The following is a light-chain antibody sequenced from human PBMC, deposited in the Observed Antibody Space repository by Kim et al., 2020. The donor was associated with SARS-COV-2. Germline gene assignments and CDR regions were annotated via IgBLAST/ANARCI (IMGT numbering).Light chain of an antibody. CDR3: QQTYTTPT. V-gene: IGKV1-39*01. Sequence: DIQMTQSPSSLSASVGDRVTITCRASQNIGYSLNWYQQKPGKAPKVLIYAALSLHGGVPSRFSGSGSGTEFTLSISSLQYEDFATYYCQQTYTTPTFGGGTKVEIK. CDR1: QNIGYS. J-gene: IGKJ4*01. CDR2: AAL.